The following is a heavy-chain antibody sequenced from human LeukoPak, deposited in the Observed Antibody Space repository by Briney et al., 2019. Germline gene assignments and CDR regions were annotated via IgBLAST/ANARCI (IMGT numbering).Heavy chain of an antibody. CDR3: ARVRAATVSYFDY. Sequence: SETLSLTWTVSGGSISSGGYYWSWIRQHPGKGLEWIGYIYYSGSTYYNPSLKSRVTISVDTSKNQFPLKLSSVTAADTAVYYCARVRAATVSYFDYWGQGTSVTVSS. D-gene: IGHD6-25*01. CDR1: GGSISSGGYY. CDR2: IYYSGST. J-gene: IGHJ4*01. V-gene: IGHV4-31*02.